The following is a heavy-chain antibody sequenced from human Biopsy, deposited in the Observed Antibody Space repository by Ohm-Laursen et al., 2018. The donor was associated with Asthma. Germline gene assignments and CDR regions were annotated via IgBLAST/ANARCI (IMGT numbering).Heavy chain of an antibody. CDR2: ISVYNGDT. Sequence: ATVKISCKTSGYTFTRYGIAWVRQAPGQGLEWVGWISVYNGDTNSAQKLQDRVTLTTDTYTDTAYMELRSLRSDDTAVYYCARRSYNWDDIDSWSQGTLVTVSS. D-gene: IGHD1-1*01. CDR3: ARRSYNWDDIDS. J-gene: IGHJ4*02. CDR1: GYTFTRYG. V-gene: IGHV1-18*01.